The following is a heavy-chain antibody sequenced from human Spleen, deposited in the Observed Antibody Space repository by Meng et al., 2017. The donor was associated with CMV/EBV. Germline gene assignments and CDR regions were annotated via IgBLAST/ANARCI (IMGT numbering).Heavy chain of an antibody. CDR1: GFTFDDYT. CDR2: VRHDESDK. J-gene: IGHJ6*02. V-gene: IGHV3-30*02. Sequence: GGSLRLSCAASGFTFDDYTMHWVRQAPGKGLEWVAFVRHDESDKYYADSVKGRFIISRENSKNTLSLQMNSLRGDDTAVYYCAKDVRSRGLHYYYYGLDVWGQGTTVTVSS. D-gene: IGHD3-16*01. CDR3: AKDVRSRGLHYYYYGLDV.